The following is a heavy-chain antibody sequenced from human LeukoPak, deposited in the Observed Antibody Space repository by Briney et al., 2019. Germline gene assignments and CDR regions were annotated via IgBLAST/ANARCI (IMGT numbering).Heavy chain of an antibody. J-gene: IGHJ6*02. V-gene: IGHV4-39*01. D-gene: IGHD1-26*01. CDR2: TYYSTST. CDR1: GGSITSISHH. Sequence: SETLSLTCTVSGGSITSISHHWGWIRQPPGKGLEWIGSTYYSTSTQYNPSLKSRVTISVDTSKNQFSLKLSSVTAADTAVYYCARQTCYSGRCYNYHHYGMDVWGQGTTVTVSS. CDR3: ARQTCYSGRCYNYHHYGMDV.